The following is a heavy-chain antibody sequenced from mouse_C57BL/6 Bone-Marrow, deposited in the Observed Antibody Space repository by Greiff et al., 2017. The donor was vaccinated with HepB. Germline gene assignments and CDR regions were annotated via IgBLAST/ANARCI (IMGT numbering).Heavy chain of an antibody. Sequence: QVQLQQSGPELVKPGASVKISCKASGYSFTSYYIHWVKQRPGQGLEWIGCIYPGSGNTKYNEKFKGKATLTADTSSSTAYMQLSSLTSEDSAVYYGARVDYAMDYWGQGTSVTVSS. CDR3: ARVDYAMDY. CDR2: IYPGSGNT. J-gene: IGHJ4*01. CDR1: GYSFTSYY. V-gene: IGHV1-66*01.